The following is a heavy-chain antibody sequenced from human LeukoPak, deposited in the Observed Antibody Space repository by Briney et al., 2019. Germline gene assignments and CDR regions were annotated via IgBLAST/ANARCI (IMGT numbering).Heavy chain of an antibody. Sequence: ASVKVSCKASGYTFTSYDINWVRLATGQGLEWMGWMNPNSGNTGYAQKFQGRVTMTRNTSISTAYMELSSLRSEDTAVYYCARSTSWSPYYYYYMDVWGKGTTVTTSS. CDR2: MNPNSGNT. J-gene: IGHJ6*03. V-gene: IGHV1-8*01. D-gene: IGHD2-2*01. CDR1: GYTFTSYD. CDR3: ARSTSWSPYYYYYMDV.